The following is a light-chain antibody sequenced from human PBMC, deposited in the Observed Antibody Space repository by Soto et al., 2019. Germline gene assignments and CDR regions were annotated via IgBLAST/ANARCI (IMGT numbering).Light chain of an antibody. CDR2: GAS. CDR3: QQYNNWPYT. Sequence: EIVMTQSPATLSVSPGERATLSCRASQSVSSNLAWYQQKPGQAPRLLIYGASTRATGIPARFSGSRSGTEFTLTISSLKSEDFAVYYCQQYNNWPYTFGQGTKLENK. V-gene: IGKV3-15*01. CDR1: QSVSSN. J-gene: IGKJ2*01.